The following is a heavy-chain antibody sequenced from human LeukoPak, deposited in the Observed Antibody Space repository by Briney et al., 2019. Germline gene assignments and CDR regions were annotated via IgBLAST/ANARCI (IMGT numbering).Heavy chain of an antibody. CDR1: GFTFGSYG. D-gene: IGHD3-9*01. V-gene: IGHV3-30*02. J-gene: IGHJ4*02. CDR2: IRYDGSNK. Sequence: PGGSLRLSCAASGFTFGSYGMHWVRQAPDKGLEWVAFIRYDGSNKYYADSVKGRFTISRDNSKNTLYLQMNSLRAEDTAVYYCAKLVLRYFDWLMDYWGQGTLVTVSS. CDR3: AKLVLRYFDWLMDY.